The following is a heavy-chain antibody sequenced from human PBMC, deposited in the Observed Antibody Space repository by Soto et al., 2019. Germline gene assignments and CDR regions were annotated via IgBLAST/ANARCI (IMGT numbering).Heavy chain of an antibody. V-gene: IGHV4-4*07. J-gene: IGHJ4*02. CDR2: IYTSGST. Sequence: SETLSLTCTASGGSISSYYWSWIRQPAGKGLEWIGRIYTSGSTNYNPSLKCRVTMSVDTSKNQFSLKLSSVTAADTAVYYCARDSDDSSGYSHFDYWGQGTLVTVSS. CDR3: ARDSDDSSGYSHFDY. CDR1: GGSISSYY. D-gene: IGHD3-22*01.